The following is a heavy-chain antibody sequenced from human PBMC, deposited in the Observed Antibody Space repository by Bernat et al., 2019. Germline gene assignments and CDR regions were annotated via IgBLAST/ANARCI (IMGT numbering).Heavy chain of an antibody. D-gene: IGHD3-3*01. CDR2: ISGSGGST. V-gene: IGHV3-23*01. CDR3: AKDQPLYDFWSGYYFDAFDI. Sequence: EVQLLESGGGLVQPGGSLRLSCAASGFTFSSYAMSWVRQAPGKGLEWVSAISGSGGSTYYADSVKGRFTISRDNSKNTLYLQMNSLRAEDTAVYYCAKDQPLYDFWSGYYFDAFDIWGQGTMVTVSS. J-gene: IGHJ3*02. CDR1: GFTFSSYA.